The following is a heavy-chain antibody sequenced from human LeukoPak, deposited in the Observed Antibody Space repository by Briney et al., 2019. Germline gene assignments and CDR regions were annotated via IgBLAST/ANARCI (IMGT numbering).Heavy chain of an antibody. CDR3: ARAEGVKAGYSSGWYRFDY. V-gene: IGHV4-59*08. D-gene: IGHD6-19*01. CDR1: GGSISSYY. Sequence: SETLSLTCTVSGGSISSYYWSWIRQPPGKGLERIGYIYYSGSTNYNPSLKSRVTISVDTSKNQFSLKLSSVTAADTAVYYCARAEGVKAGYSSGWYRFDYWGQGTLVTVSS. CDR2: IYYSGST. J-gene: IGHJ4*02.